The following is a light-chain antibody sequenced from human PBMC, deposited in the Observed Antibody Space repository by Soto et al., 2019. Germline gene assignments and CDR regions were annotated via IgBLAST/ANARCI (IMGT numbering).Light chain of an antibody. CDR1: QSLVHSDGHTY. V-gene: IGKV2-24*01. J-gene: IGKJ1*01. CDR2: KIS. CDR3: MQATQYPRT. Sequence: DIVMTQTPLSSRVTLGQPASISCRSSQSLVHSDGHTYLSWLHQRPGQPPRVLIDKISNRFSGVPDRFSGSGAGTDFTLKISRVEAEDVGVYYCMQATQYPRTFGQGTKVEIE.